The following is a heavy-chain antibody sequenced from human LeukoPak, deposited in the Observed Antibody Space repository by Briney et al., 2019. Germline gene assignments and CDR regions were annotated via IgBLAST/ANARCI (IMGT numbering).Heavy chain of an antibody. Sequence: PGGSLRLSCAGSGFTFSDYYMDWVRQAPGKGLEWLGRIRNKANGYFTEYAASVKGKFTISRDDSQNSVYVQMNNLKTEDTAVYYCARPRLTSSPVKYGLDVWGKGTTVTVSS. CDR2: IRNKANGYFT. D-gene: IGHD2-2*01. V-gene: IGHV3-72*01. J-gene: IGHJ6*04. CDR3: ARPRLTSSPVKYGLDV. CDR1: GFTFSDYY.